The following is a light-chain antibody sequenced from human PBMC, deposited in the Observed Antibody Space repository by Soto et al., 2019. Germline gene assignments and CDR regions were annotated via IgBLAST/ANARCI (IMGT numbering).Light chain of an antibody. CDR2: AAS. CDR1: QSISSY. V-gene: IGKV1-39*01. CDR3: QQSYSTPRT. J-gene: IGKJ2*01. Sequence: DIQMTQSPSSLSASVGDRVTITCRASQSISSYLNWYQEKPGKAPKLLIHAASSLQSGVPSRFSGCGSGTDFTLTISSLQPEDFATYYCQQSYSTPRTFGQGTKLEIK.